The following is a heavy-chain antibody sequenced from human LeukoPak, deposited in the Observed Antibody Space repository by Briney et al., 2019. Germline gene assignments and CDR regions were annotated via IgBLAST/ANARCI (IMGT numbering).Heavy chain of an antibody. CDR1: GGTFSSYA. D-gene: IGHD3-10*01. J-gene: IGHJ4*02. Sequence: SVKVSCKASGGTFSSYAISWVRQAPGQGLEWMGGIIPIFGTANYAQKFQGRVTITADKSTSTAYMELSSLRAEDTAVYYCAKAYSSRYYYGSGSLDYGDYWGQGTLVTVSS. CDR2: IIPIFGTA. V-gene: IGHV1-69*06. CDR3: AKAYSSRYYYGSGSLDYGDY.